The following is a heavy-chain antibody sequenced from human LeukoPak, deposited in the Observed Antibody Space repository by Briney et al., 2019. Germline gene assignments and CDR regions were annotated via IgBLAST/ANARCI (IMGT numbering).Heavy chain of an antibody. CDR3: AKGFLYSSGYYGTDV. J-gene: IGHJ6*02. Sequence: PGRSLRLSCAASGFTFSSYGMHWVRQAPGKGLEWVAVISYDGSNKYYADSVKGRFTISRDNSKNTLYLQMNSLRAEDTAVYYCAKGFLYSSGYYGTDVWGQGTTVTVSS. V-gene: IGHV3-30*18. CDR1: GFTFSSYG. CDR2: ISYDGSNK. D-gene: IGHD6-19*01.